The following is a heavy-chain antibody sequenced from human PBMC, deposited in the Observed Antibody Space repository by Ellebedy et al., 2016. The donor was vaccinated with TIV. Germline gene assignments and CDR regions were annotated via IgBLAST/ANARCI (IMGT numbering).Heavy chain of an antibody. CDR1: GFTFSSYG. V-gene: IGHV3-33*08. J-gene: IGHJ3*02. CDR2: IWYDGSNK. Sequence: PGGSLRLSCAASGFTFSSYGMHWVRQAPGKGLEWVAVIWYDGSNKYYADSVKGRFTISRDNSKNTLYLQMNSLRAEDTAVYYCARGYSSGWYQTDAFDIWGQGTMVTVSS. D-gene: IGHD6-19*01. CDR3: ARGYSSGWYQTDAFDI.